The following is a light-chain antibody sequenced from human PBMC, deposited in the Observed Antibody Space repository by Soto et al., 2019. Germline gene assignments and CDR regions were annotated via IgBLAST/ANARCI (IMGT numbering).Light chain of an antibody. J-gene: IGKJ1*01. CDR2: GTS. V-gene: IGKV3-20*01. CDR3: QQYDSLVT. Sequence: EIVLTQSPGTLSLSPGERATLSCRASQSVSSSYLAWYQHKPGRAPRLLIDGTSSRATGIPDRFSGSGSGTDFTLTISRLEPVDFAVYYCQQYDSLVTFGQGTKVDIK. CDR1: QSVSSSY.